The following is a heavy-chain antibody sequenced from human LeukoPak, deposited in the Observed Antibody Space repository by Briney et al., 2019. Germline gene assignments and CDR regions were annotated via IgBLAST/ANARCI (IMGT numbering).Heavy chain of an antibody. CDR2: IYYSGST. V-gene: IGHV4-30-4*01. CDR3: ARGSYDILTGYPY. J-gene: IGHJ4*02. Sequence: SETLFLTCTVSGGSISSGDYYWGWFRQPPGKGLEWIGYIYYSGSTYYNPSLKSRVTISVDTSKNQFSLKLSSVTAADTAVYYCARGSYDILTGYPYWGQGTLVTVSS. CDR1: GGSISSGDYY. D-gene: IGHD3-9*01.